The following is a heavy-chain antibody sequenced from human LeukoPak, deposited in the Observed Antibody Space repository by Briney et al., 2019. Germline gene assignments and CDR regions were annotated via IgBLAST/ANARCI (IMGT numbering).Heavy chain of an antibody. Sequence: PSETLSLTCTVSGGSISSYYWSWIRQPAGKGLEWIGRIYTSGSTNYNPSLKSRVTMSVDTSKNQFSLKLSSVTAVDTAVYYCARGERITIFGVDYYYYGMDVWGQGTTVTVSS. CDR3: ARGERITIFGVDYYYYGMDV. CDR2: IYTSGST. D-gene: IGHD3-3*01. CDR1: GGSISSYY. V-gene: IGHV4-4*07. J-gene: IGHJ6*02.